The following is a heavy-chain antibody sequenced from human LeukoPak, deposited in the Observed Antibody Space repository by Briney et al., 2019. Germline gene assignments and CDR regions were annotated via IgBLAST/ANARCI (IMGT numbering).Heavy chain of an antibody. CDR3: ARAMVRGVSPYNWFDP. V-gene: IGHV4-4*02. Sequence: SETLSLTCAISGGSITSSNWWTWVRQPPGKGLEWVGEIYLRGNTNYNPSLESRVTISVDTSKNQFSLKLSSVTAADTAVYYCARAMVRGVSPYNWFDPWGQGTLVTVSS. D-gene: IGHD3-10*01. CDR1: GGSITSSNW. CDR2: IYLRGNT. J-gene: IGHJ5*02.